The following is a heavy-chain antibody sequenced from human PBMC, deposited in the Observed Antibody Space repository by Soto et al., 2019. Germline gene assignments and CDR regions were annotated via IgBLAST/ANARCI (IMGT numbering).Heavy chain of an antibody. Sequence: EVQLVESGGGLVQPGGSLRLSCAASGFTFNDYWMHWVRQAPGQGLLWVSRISPDGRSTTYADSVKGRFTISRDNAKNTVYLQVNSLRVEDTAVYYCARGGNVGDYWGQGTLVTVSS. CDR2: ISPDGRST. CDR1: GFTFNDYW. CDR3: ARGGNVGDY. V-gene: IGHV3-74*01. J-gene: IGHJ4*02. D-gene: IGHD1-1*01.